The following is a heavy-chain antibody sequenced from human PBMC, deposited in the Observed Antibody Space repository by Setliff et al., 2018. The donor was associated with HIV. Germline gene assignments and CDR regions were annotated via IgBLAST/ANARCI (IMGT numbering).Heavy chain of an antibody. D-gene: IGHD3-16*01. CDR1: GGSISSGGYY. CDR3: SCRWGTTHYYMDV. J-gene: IGHJ6*03. V-gene: IGHV4-31*03. Sequence: SETLSLTCTVSGGSISSGGYYWSWIRQHPGRGLECIGYIYYSGNTYYTPSLKSRVTISVDTSKNQFSLKLSSVTAADTAVYYCSCRWGTTHYYMDVWGKGTTVTVSS. CDR2: IYYSGNT.